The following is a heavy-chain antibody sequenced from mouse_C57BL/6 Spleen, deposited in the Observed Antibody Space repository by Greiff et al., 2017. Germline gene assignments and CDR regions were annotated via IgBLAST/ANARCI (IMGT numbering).Heavy chain of an antibody. CDR2: IHPNSGST. V-gene: IGHV1-64*01. D-gene: IGHD2-3*01. CDR1: GYTFTSYW. CDR3: ARDDGYYYFDY. Sequence: QVQLKESGAELVKPGASVKLSCKASGYTFTSYWMHWVKQRPGQGLEWIGMIHPNSGSTNYNEKFKSKATLTVDKSSSTAYMQLSSLTSEDSAVYYCARDDGYYYFDYWGQGTTLTVSS. J-gene: IGHJ2*01.